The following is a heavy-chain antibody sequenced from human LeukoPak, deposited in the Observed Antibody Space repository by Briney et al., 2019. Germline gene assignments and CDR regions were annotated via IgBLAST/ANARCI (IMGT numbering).Heavy chain of an antibody. CDR3: ARDTYNYGSSAYYFDY. Sequence: PSETLSLTCTDPGVSISSYSWSWIRQPAGKGLDWIGRIYTSGSTNYTPSLKSRVAMSVDTSNNQFSLKLSSVTAADTAAYSCARDTYNYGSSAYYFDYWGQGTLVTVSS. J-gene: IGHJ4*02. V-gene: IGHV4-4*07. CDR1: GVSISSYS. CDR2: IYTSGST. D-gene: IGHD5-18*01.